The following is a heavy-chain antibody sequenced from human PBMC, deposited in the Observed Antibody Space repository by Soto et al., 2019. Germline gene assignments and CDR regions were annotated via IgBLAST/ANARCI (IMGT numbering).Heavy chain of an antibody. CDR2: IYRTGST. CDR1: GGSFTSNNW. CDR3: ASRDPGTSVDY. J-gene: IGHJ4*02. V-gene: IGHV4-4*02. Sequence: GTLSLTCAVSGGSFTSNNWWTWVRQPPGQGLEWIGEIYRTGSTNYNPSLKIPVNISLDKSENHFSLKVTSLTAADTAVYYCASRDPGTSVDYWGQGTLVTVSS. D-gene: IGHD1-7*01.